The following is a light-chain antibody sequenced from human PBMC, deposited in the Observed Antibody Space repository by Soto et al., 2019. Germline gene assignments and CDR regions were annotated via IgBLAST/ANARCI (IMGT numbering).Light chain of an antibody. CDR2: DVS. V-gene: IGLV2-14*01. CDR1: SSDVGGYNY. Sequence: QSALTQPASVSGSPGQSITISCTGTSSDVGGYNYVSWYQQHPGKAPKLMIYDVSNRPSGVSNRFSGSKSGNTASLTISGLQAEDEADYYCSSYTSNSILGVSGGGTKLTVL. J-gene: IGLJ2*01. CDR3: SSYTSNSILGV.